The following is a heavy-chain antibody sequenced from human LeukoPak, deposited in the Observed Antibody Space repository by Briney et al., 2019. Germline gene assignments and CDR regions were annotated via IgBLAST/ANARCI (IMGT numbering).Heavy chain of an antibody. Sequence: SETLSLTCTVSGGSISSYYWSWIRQPPGKGLEWIGYIYYSGSTNYDPSLKSRVTISVDTSKNQFSLKLSSVTAADTAVYYCARGLRAPYYYYYYMDVWGKGTTVTVSS. CDR2: IYYSGST. CDR1: GGSISSYY. D-gene: IGHD5/OR15-5a*01. V-gene: IGHV4-59*12. J-gene: IGHJ6*03. CDR3: ARGLRAPYYYYYYMDV.